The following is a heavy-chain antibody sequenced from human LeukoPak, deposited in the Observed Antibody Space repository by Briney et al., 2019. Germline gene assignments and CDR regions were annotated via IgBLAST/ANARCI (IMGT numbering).Heavy chain of an antibody. Sequence: KPGESLKISCKGYGYSFTSYWIGWGRQMPGKGLEWMGIIYPGDSDTRYSPSFQGQVTISADKSISTAYLQWSSLKASDTAMYYCARHFDGYNPNLGFDPWGQGTLVTVSS. J-gene: IGHJ5*02. CDR2: IYPGDSDT. D-gene: IGHD5-24*01. CDR3: ARHFDGYNPNLGFDP. CDR1: GYSFTSYW. V-gene: IGHV5-51*01.